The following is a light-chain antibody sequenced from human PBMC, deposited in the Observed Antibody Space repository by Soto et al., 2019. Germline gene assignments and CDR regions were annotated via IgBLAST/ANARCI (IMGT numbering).Light chain of an antibody. J-gene: IGKJ2*01. CDR1: QSISVW. CDR3: QHYNSYPYT. V-gene: IGKV1-5*01. Sequence: KSQSPPTLSASVGDRVSITCRASQSISVWLAWFQQKPGKAPKLLIYDASTLQSEVPSRFSGSGSGTEFTLTISRLQPDDFATYYCQHYNSYPYTFGQGTKVDIK. CDR2: DAS.